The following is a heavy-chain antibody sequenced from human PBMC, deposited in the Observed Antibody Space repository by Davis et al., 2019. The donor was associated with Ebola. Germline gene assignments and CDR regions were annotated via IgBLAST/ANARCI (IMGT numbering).Heavy chain of an antibody. CDR1: GFTFDDYA. CDR3: AKDSTVVTTGPIDY. D-gene: IGHD4-23*01. J-gene: IGHJ4*02. V-gene: IGHV3-9*01. Sequence: PGGSLRLSCAASGFTFDDYAMHWVRQAPGKGLEWVSGISWNSGSIGYADSVKGRFTISRDNAKNSLYLQMNSLRAEDTALYYCAKDSTVVTTGPIDYWGQGTLVTVSS. CDR2: ISWNSGSI.